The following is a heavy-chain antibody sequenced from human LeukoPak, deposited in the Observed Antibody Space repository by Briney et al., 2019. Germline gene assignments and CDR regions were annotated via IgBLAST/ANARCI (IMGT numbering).Heavy chain of an antibody. CDR3: ARAHCSSTSCYSYYYYGMDV. J-gene: IGHJ6*02. CDR2: IYYSVST. D-gene: IGHD2-2*01. Sequence: PSETLSLTCTVSGGSISSYYWSWIRQPPGKGLEWIGYIYYSVSTNYNPCLKSRVTISVDTSKNQFSLKLSSVTAADTAVYYCARAHCSSTSCYSYYYYGMDVWGQGTTVTVSS. V-gene: IGHV4-59*01. CDR1: GGSISSYY.